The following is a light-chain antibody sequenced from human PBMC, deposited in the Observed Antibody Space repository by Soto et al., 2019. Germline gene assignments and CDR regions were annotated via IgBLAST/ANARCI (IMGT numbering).Light chain of an antibody. J-gene: IGLJ2*01. Sequence: QAVVTQSPSASASLGASVKLTCTLSSGHSNYAIAWHQQQPEKGPRYLMKLNSDGRHSKGDGIPDRFTGSSSGAERYLTISSLQSEEEAAYYCQTWSTGIKVFGGGTKLTVL. CDR3: QTWSTGIKV. CDR2: LNSDGRH. V-gene: IGLV4-69*01. CDR1: SGHSNYA.